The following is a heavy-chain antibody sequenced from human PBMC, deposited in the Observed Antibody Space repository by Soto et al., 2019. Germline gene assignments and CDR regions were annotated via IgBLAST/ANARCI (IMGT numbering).Heavy chain of an antibody. CDR2: ISSSGYI. CDR1: GFNFNSYT. CDR3: ARDCSGGSCYPRMDV. D-gene: IGHD2-15*01. Sequence: LRLSCAASGFNFNSYTINWVRQAPGKRLEWLSSISSSGYIFSTDSVRGRFTISRDNAKNSVYLQINSLRAEDTAVYFCARDCSGGSCYPRMDVWGQGTTVTVSS. J-gene: IGHJ6*02. V-gene: IGHV3-21*01.